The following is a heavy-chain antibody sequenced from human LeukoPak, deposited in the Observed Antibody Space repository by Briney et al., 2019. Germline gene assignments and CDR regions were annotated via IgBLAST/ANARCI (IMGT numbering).Heavy chain of an antibody. CDR2: ISSSSSYI. J-gene: IGHJ3*02. D-gene: IGHD3-22*01. Sequence: GGSLRLSCAASGFTFSSYSMNWVRQAPGKGLEWVSSISSSSSYIYYADSVKGRFTISRDNAKNSLYLQMNSLRAEDTAVYYCARDTYYDSSGYSHPGAFDIWGQGTMVTVSS. V-gene: IGHV3-21*04. CDR1: GFTFSSYS. CDR3: ARDTYYDSSGYSHPGAFDI.